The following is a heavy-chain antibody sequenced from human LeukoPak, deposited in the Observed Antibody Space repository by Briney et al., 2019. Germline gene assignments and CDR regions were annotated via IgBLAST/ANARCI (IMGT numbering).Heavy chain of an antibody. D-gene: IGHD3-3*01. V-gene: IGHV4-34*01. CDR1: GGSFSGYY. J-gene: IGHJ4*02. CDR3: ARDRKSHDFWSGYYNDGFDY. CDR2: INHFGSI. Sequence: SETLSLTCDVYGGSFSGYYWSWIRQSPGKGLEWIGEINHFGSINYNPSLKSRVTISVDKSKNQFSLKLSSVTAADTAVYYCARDRKSHDFWSGYYNDGFDYWGQGTLVTVSS.